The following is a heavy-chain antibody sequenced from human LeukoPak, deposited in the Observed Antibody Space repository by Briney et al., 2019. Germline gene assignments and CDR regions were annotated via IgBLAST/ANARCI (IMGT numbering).Heavy chain of an antibody. CDR3: ARGTWNGRYYYYYYYMDV. J-gene: IGHJ6*03. Sequence: ASVKVSCKASGYTFTGYYIHWVRQAPGQGLEWMGWINPHSGGTNYAQKFQGGVTMTRDTSITTAYMELSSLRSDDTAVYYCARGTWNGRYYYYYYYMDVWGKGATVTVSS. CDR2: INPHSGGT. D-gene: IGHD1-1*01. CDR1: GYTFTGYY. V-gene: IGHV1-2*02.